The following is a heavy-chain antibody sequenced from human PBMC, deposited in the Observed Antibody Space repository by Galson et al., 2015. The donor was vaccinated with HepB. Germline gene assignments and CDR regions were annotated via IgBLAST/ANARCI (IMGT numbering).Heavy chain of an antibody. Sequence: SLRLSCAASGFTFSSYAMSWVRQAPGKGLEWVAVISYDGSNKYYADSVKGRFTISRDNSKNTLYLQMNSLRAEDTAVYYCAKEKQWLVPEGFQHWGQGTLVTVSS. J-gene: IGHJ1*01. CDR3: AKEKQWLVPEGFQH. CDR2: ISYDGSNK. V-gene: IGHV3-30-3*01. D-gene: IGHD6-19*01. CDR1: GFTFSSYA.